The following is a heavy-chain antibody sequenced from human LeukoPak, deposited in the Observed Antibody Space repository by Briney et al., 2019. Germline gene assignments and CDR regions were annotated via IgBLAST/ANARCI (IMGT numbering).Heavy chain of an antibody. CDR1: GYTFTGYY. V-gene: IGHV1-2*02. D-gene: IGHD2-2*02. Sequence: GASVKVSCKASGYTFTGYYMHWVRQAPGQGLEWMGWINPNSGGTNYAQKFQGRVTMTRDTSISTAYMELSRLRSDDTAVYYCARESVVPAATPNWFDPWGQGTLVTVSS. CDR3: ARESVVPAATPNWFDP. CDR2: INPNSGGT. J-gene: IGHJ5*02.